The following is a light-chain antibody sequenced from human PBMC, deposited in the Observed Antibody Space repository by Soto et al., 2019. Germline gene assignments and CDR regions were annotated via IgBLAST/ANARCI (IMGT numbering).Light chain of an antibody. CDR3: QQHYSTPST. CDR2: WAS. J-gene: IGKJ4*01. Sequence: DLVMTQSPDSLAVSLGERATINCKSSESVLYSSNNKNYLAWYQQKPGQPPKLLIYWASTRESGVPDRFSGSGSGTDFTLTVSSLQAEDVAVYYCQQHYSTPSTFGGGTKVDIK. CDR1: ESVLYSSNNKNY. V-gene: IGKV4-1*01.